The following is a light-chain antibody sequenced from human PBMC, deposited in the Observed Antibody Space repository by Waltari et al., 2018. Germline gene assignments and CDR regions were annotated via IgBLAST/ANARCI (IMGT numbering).Light chain of an antibody. CDR2: YAS. J-gene: IGKJ5*01. Sequence: EIVLPQSPDFQSVTPKEKVTITCRASQSIGRSLHWYQRKPGQSPNLLIKYASQSISGVPARFSGSGSGTDFTLTITSLEAEDAATYFCHQSSKLPITFGQGTRLEI. V-gene: IGKV6-21*02. CDR1: QSIGRS. CDR3: HQSSKLPIT.